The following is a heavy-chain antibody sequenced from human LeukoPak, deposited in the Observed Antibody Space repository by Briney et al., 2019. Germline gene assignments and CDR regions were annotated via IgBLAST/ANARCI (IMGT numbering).Heavy chain of an antibody. CDR1: GFTFSSNS. CDR3: AKIGHPDI. Sequence: TGGSLRLSCAASGFTFSSNSMNWVRQAPGKGLEWVSYISSTGGTIYYADSMKGRFTISRDNAKNSLYLQMNSLRAEDTALYYCAKIGHPDIWGQGTMVTVSS. CDR2: ISSTGGTI. V-gene: IGHV3-48*04. J-gene: IGHJ3*02.